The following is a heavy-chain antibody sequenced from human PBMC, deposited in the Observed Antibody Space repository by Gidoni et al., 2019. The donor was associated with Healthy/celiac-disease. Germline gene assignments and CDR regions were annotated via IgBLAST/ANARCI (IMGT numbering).Heavy chain of an antibody. J-gene: IGHJ6*02. CDR1: GFTFSSYS. Sequence: EVQLVESGGGLVKPGGSLRLSCAASGFTFSSYSMNWVRQAPGKGLEWVSSISSSSSYIYYADSVKGRFTISRDNAKNSLYLQMNSLRAEDTAVYYCASGPHGGVIEPYGMDVWGQGTTVTVSS. CDR2: ISSSSSYI. V-gene: IGHV3-21*01. D-gene: IGHD3-16*02. CDR3: ASGPHGGVIEPYGMDV.